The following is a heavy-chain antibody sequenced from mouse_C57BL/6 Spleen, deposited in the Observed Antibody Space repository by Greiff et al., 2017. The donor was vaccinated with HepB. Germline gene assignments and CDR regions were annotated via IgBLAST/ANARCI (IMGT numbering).Heavy chain of an antibody. CDR1: GYTFTSYW. Sequence: QVQLQQPGAELVKPGASVKLSCKASGYTFTSYWMQWVKQRPGQGLEWIGEIDPSDSYTNYNQKFKGKATLTVATSSSTAYMQLSSLTSEDSAVYYCARRSEGLYFDYWSQGTTLTVSS. CDR3: ARRSEGLYFDY. V-gene: IGHV1-50*01. CDR2: IDPSDSYT. D-gene: IGHD3-3*01. J-gene: IGHJ2*01.